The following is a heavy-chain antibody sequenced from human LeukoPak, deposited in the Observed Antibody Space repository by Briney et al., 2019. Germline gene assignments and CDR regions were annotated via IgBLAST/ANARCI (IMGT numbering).Heavy chain of an antibody. Sequence: ASVKVSCKTSGFTFSTSAVQWVRQARGRRLEWIGWIVVGSGATNYAQSLQGRFTITRDMSTNTAYMELSSLGSEDSAVYYCAAELYGVYTDCCTFHIWGQGTMVTVSS. CDR2: IVVGSGAT. CDR3: AAELYGVYTDCCTFHI. V-gene: IGHV1-58*01. J-gene: IGHJ3*02. D-gene: IGHD4-17*01. CDR1: GFTFSTSA.